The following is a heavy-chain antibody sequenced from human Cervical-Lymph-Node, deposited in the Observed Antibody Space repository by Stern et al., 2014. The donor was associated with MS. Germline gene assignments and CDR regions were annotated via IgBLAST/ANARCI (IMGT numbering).Heavy chain of an antibody. CDR2: INSDGSST. Sequence: MQLVQSGGGLVQPGGSLRLSCAASGFSFSDYWMNWVRQVPGKGLVWVSRINSDGSSTGYADSVKGRFTISRDNAKNTLYLQMHSLRGDDTAVYYCAVIPSPDYWGQGALVTVSS. D-gene: IGHD2/OR15-2a*01. CDR1: GFSFSDYW. J-gene: IGHJ4*02. CDR3: AVIPSPDY. V-gene: IGHV3-74*02.